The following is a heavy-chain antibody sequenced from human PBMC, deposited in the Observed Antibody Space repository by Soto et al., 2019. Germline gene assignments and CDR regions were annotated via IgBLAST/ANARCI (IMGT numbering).Heavy chain of an antibody. CDR2: INSDGSNT. V-gene: IGHV3-74*01. CDR3: ASWVGYCSGSTCSDAFDI. Sequence: EVQLVESGGGLVQPGGSLRLSCATSKFTFSSYWMHWVRQGPGKGLVWVSRINSDGSNTDYADSVKGRFTISRDNAKNTLYLQMNSLRAEDTAVYYCASWVGYCSGSTCSDAFDIWGQGTMVIVSS. J-gene: IGHJ3*02. CDR1: KFTFSSYW. D-gene: IGHD2-15*01.